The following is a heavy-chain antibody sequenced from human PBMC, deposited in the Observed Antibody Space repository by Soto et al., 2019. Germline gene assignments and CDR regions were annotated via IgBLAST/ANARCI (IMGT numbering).Heavy chain of an antibody. J-gene: IGHJ6*02. V-gene: IGHV3-48*04. CDR1: GFTFSSYS. D-gene: IGHD2-21*02. CDR3: ARDFVVVTATNYYYGMDV. CDR2: ISSSSSTI. Sequence: GGSLRLSCAASGFTFSSYSMNWDRQAPGKGLEWVSYISSSSSTIYYADSVKGRFTISRDNAKNSLYLQMNSLRAEDTAVYYCARDFVVVTATNYYYGMDVWGQGTTVTVSS.